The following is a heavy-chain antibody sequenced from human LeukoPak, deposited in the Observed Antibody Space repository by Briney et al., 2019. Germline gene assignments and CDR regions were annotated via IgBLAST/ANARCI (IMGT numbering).Heavy chain of an antibody. Sequence: SETLSLTCTVSGGSISSSSYYWGWIRQPPGKGLEWIGDIYYSGSTNYNPSLKSRVTIAVDTSKNQFSLKLSSVTAADTAVYYCASGTYTHYYFDYWGQGTLVTVSS. CDR1: GGSISSSSYY. D-gene: IGHD1-26*01. V-gene: IGHV4-61*05. CDR2: IYYSGST. J-gene: IGHJ4*02. CDR3: ASGTYTHYYFDY.